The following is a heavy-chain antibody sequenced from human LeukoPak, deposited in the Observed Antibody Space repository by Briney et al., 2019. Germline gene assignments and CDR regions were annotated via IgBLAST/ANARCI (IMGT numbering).Heavy chain of an antibody. CDR2: LTHSART. Sequence: SETLSLTCAVYGGSFSGSFWRWIRRPPGKGLDWIGELTHSARTNYNPSFKSGVTISVDTSKNQFSLKLSAVTAADSAVYFGARTHPYALTHFYCCGREVWWQGTTVVVAS. CDR1: GGSFSGSF. J-gene: IGHJ6*01. D-gene: IGHD4-17*01. V-gene: IGHV4-34*01. CDR3: ARTHPYALTHFYCCGREV.